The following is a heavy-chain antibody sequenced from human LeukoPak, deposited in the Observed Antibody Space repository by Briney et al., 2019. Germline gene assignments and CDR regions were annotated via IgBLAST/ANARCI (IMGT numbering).Heavy chain of an antibody. D-gene: IGHD3-22*01. CDR1: GDSISSSDSY. CDR2: IFHSGST. Sequence: PSETLSLTCTVSGDSISSSDSYWDWICQPPGKGLEWIGSIFHSGSTYYNPSLKSRVTISVDTSKNQFSLKLSSVTAADTAVYYCARRSDYDSSGYYPFDYWGQGTLVTVSS. V-gene: IGHV4-39*01. J-gene: IGHJ4*02. CDR3: ARRSDYDSSGYYPFDY.